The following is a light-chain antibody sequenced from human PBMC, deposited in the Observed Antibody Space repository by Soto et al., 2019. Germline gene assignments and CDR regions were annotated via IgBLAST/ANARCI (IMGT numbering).Light chain of an antibody. J-gene: IGLJ3*02. CDR3: QSYDSSLSGWV. CDR1: SSNIGAGYD. CDR2: GNS. V-gene: IGLV1-40*01. Sequence: QSALTQPPSVSGAPGQRVTISCTGSSSNIGAGYDVHWYQQLPGTAPKVLIYGNSNRPSGVPDRFSGSKSGTSASLAITGLQADDEADYYCQSYDSSLSGWVLGGGTKLTVL.